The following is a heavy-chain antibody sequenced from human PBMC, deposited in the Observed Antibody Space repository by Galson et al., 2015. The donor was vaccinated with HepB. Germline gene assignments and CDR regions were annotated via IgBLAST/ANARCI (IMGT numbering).Heavy chain of an antibody. CDR2: IKQDGSEK. CDR3: ARGRGLDY. CDR1: AFTFNNSW. J-gene: IGHJ4*02. Sequence: SLRLSCAASAFTFNNSWMSWVRQAPGKGLEWVANIKQDGSEKYFVDSVKGRITISRDNAKNSLYLQMNRLRAEDTAVYYCARGRGLDYWGQGTLLTVSS. V-gene: IGHV3-7*01.